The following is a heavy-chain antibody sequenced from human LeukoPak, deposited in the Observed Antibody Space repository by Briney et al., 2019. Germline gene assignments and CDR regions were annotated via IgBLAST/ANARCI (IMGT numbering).Heavy chain of an antibody. V-gene: IGHV4-30-2*01. D-gene: IGHD2-2*02. CDR1: GGSLSSGGSS. CDR2: IYHSGST. Sequence: SETLSLTCAVSGGSLSSGGSSWRWIRQPPGTGLEWIGYIYHSGSTYYNPSLKSRVTISVDRSKNQFSLKLSSVTAADTAVYYCARARGYCSSTSCYKGSYFDYWGQGTLVTVSS. J-gene: IGHJ4*02. CDR3: ARARGYCSSTSCYKGSYFDY.